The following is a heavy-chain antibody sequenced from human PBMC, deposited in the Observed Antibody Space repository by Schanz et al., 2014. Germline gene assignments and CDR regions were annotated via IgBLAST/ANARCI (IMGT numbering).Heavy chain of an antibody. V-gene: IGHV3-23*01. CDR2: IEFSGGTT. CDR3: ARGRGCTGGSCYSWFDL. J-gene: IGHJ5*02. Sequence: EVQLLESGGALVQPGGSLRLSCAASGFTFSSYAMSWVRQAPGKGLEWVSGIEFSGGTTYYADSVKGRFTISRDNYKNTLYLQMNSLSAEDTAVYYCARGRGCTGGSCYSWFDLWGQGTLVTVSS. CDR1: GFTFSSYA. D-gene: IGHD2-15*01.